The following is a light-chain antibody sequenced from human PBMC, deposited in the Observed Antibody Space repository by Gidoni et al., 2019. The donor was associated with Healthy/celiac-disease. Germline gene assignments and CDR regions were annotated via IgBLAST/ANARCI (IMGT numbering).Light chain of an antibody. Sequence: AIQMTQSPSSLSASVGDRVTITCRASQGIRNDLGWYQQKPGKAPKLLIYAASSLQSGVPSRSSGSGSGTDFTLTTSSLQPEDFATYYCLQDYNYPWTFGQGTKVEIK. CDR2: AAS. J-gene: IGKJ1*01. CDR3: LQDYNYPWT. CDR1: QGIRND. V-gene: IGKV1-6*01.